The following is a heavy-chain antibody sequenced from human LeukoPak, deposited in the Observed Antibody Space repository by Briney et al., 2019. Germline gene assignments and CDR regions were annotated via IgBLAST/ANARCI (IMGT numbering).Heavy chain of an antibody. CDR3: ARAVAPTYYFDF. V-gene: IGHV4-59*01. CDR2: IYYSGST. J-gene: IGHJ4*02. Sequence: SETMSLTCTVSGGSISSYYWSWIRQTPGKGLEWIGYIYYSGSTNYNPSLKSRVTISGDTSKNQFSLKLSSVTAADAAIYYCARAVAPTYYFDFWGQGTLVTVSS. D-gene: IGHD2-15*01. CDR1: GGSISSYY.